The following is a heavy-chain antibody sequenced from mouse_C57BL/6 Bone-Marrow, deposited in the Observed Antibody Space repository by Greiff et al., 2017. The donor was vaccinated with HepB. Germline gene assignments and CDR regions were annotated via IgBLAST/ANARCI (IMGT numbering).Heavy chain of an antibody. J-gene: IGHJ4*01. Sequence: QVQLQQSGAELVRPGASVTLSCKASGYTFTDYEMHWVKQTPVHGLEWIGAIDPETGGTAYNQKFKGKAILTADKSSSTAYMELRSLTSEDSAVYYCTRRRVVARAMDYWGQGTSVTVSS. V-gene: IGHV1-15*01. CDR2: IDPETGGT. CDR1: GYTFTDYE. CDR3: TRRRVVARAMDY. D-gene: IGHD1-1*01.